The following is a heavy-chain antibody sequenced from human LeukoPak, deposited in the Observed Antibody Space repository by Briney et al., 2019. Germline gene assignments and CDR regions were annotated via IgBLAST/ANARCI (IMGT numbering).Heavy chain of an antibody. CDR3: ARDGEAPGIYFDL. D-gene: IGHD6-13*01. V-gene: IGHV3-7*03. CDR2: INEEGRQK. Sequence: GGCLRLSCAPSGFIFSSHWMSCVRDAPGGGVGRVANINEEGRQKYYMDSVKCRFTIPRNNAKSSLYLQMNSLRAEDTAVYYCARDGEAPGIYFDLWGQGTPVTVSS. CDR1: GFIFSSHW. J-gene: IGHJ4*02.